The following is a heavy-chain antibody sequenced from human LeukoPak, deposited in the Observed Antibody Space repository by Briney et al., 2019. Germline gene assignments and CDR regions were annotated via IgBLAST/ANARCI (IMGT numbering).Heavy chain of an antibody. CDR1: GYSFTSYW. CDR2: IYPGDSDT. Sequence: AESLQISCEGSGYSFTSYWIGWVRQMPGKGLEWMGIIYPGDSDTRYSPSFQGQVTISADKSISTAYLQWSSLKASDTAMYYCARGLDSSGYLDAFDIWGQGTMLTVSS. V-gene: IGHV5-51*01. CDR3: ARGLDSSGYLDAFDI. J-gene: IGHJ3*02. D-gene: IGHD3-22*01.